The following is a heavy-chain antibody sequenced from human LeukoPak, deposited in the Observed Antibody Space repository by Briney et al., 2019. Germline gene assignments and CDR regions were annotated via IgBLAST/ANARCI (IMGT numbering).Heavy chain of an antibody. D-gene: IGHD2-2*01. CDR2: IFPGDSRT. CDR3: ACRDLTSTWSYP. V-gene: IGHV5-51*01. Sequence: GESLKISCKGIGYSFTSYWIGWVRQMPGKGLEWMGVIFPGDSRTRYNPSVQGQVTISVDKSISTAYLQWVSLKASDTAMYYCACRDLTSTWSYPWGQGTLVTVSS. J-gene: IGHJ5*02. CDR1: GYSFTSYW.